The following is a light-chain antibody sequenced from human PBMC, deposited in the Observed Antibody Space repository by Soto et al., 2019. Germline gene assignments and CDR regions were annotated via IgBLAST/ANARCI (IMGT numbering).Light chain of an antibody. CDR2: DAS. CDR1: QSVSKY. V-gene: IGKV3-11*01. J-gene: IGKJ4*01. Sequence: ETVLTQSPPTLSLSPGEGATLSCRASQSVSKYLAWYQQKPGQAPGLLIYDASTRATGIPARFSGSGSGTDFTLTISSLEPEDFAVYYCQQRSNWPPSFGGGTKVEIK. CDR3: QQRSNWPPS.